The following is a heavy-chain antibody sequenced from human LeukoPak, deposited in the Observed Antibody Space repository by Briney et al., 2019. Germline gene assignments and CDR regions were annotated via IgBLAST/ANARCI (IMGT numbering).Heavy chain of an antibody. CDR2: IWYDGSNK. Sequence: GGSLRLSCAASGFTFSSYGMHWVRQAPGKGLEWVAVIWYDGSNKYYADSVKGRFTISRDNSKNTLYLQMNSLRAEDTAVYYCAREPPAVAGTGNYFDYWGQGTLVTVSS. V-gene: IGHV3-33*01. J-gene: IGHJ4*02. D-gene: IGHD6-19*01. CDR3: AREPPAVAGTGNYFDY. CDR1: GFTFSSYG.